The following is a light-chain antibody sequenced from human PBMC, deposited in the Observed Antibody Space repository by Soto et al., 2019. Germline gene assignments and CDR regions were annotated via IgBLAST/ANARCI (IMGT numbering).Light chain of an antibody. Sequence: EIVLTQSPGTLSLSPGERATFSCRASQSVSSNYLAWYQQKPGQTPRLLIYGTSSRASGIPDRFSGSGSGTDFTLTVSSLEPEDFAVYYCQQYGGSPELTFGGGTRVEIK. J-gene: IGKJ4*01. CDR3: QQYGGSPELT. CDR1: QSVSSNY. V-gene: IGKV3-20*01. CDR2: GTS.